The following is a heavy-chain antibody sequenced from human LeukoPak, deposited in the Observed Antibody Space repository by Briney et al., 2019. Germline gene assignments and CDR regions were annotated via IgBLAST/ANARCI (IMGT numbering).Heavy chain of an antibody. CDR1: GYTFTSYY. CDR3: ARASYAYGNTWFDP. V-gene: IGHV3-64*01. CDR2: ISSNGGST. Sequence: GASVKVSCKASGYTFTSYYMHWVRQAPGKGLEYVSAISSNGGSTYYANSVKGRFTISRDNSKNTVYLQMGSLRAEDMALYYCARASYAYGNTWFDPWGQGTLVTVSS. D-gene: IGHD3-16*01. J-gene: IGHJ5*02.